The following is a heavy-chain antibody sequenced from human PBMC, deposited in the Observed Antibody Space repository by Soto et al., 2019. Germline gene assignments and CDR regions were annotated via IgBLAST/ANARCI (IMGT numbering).Heavy chain of an antibody. CDR1: GFTFSSYA. D-gene: IGHD3-16*01. CDR3: ARGSMITFGGVTDY. J-gene: IGHJ4*02. Sequence: GGSLRLSCAASGFTFSSYAMHWVRQAPGKGLEYVSAISSNGDSTYYANSVKGRFTISRDNSKNRLYLQMGSLRAEDMAVYYCARGSMITFGGVTDYWGQGTLVTVSS. CDR2: ISSNGDST. V-gene: IGHV3-64*01.